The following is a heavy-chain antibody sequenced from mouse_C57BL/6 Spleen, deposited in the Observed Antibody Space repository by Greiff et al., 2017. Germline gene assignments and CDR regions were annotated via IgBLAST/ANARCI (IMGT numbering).Heavy chain of an antibody. Sequence: QVQLQQSGAELVKPGASVKLSCKASGYTFTSYWMHWVKQRPGQGLEWIGMIHPNSGSTNYNEKFKSKDTLTVDKSSSTAYMQLSSLTSEDSAVYYCASDLHYGSSYSYYFDYWGQGTTLTVSS. V-gene: IGHV1-64*01. CDR3: ASDLHYGSSYSYYFDY. CDR2: IHPNSGST. D-gene: IGHD1-1*01. J-gene: IGHJ2*01. CDR1: GYTFTSYW.